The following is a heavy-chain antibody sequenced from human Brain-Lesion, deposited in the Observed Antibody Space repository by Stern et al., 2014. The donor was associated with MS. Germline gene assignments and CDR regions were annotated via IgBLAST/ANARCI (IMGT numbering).Heavy chain of an antibody. V-gene: IGHV4-4*02. CDR2: SDHSGST. CDR1: GGSISSSNW. J-gene: IGHJ4*02. CDR3: ARFPASRPHVFDS. D-gene: IGHD6-13*01. Sequence: VQLVESGPGLVKPSGTLSLTCAVSGGSISSSNWWSWVRQSPGKGLEWIGESDHSGSTIYNPSLKRRVPVSVDKPKTRFPLTLRSVPAADTAVYFCARFPASRPHVFDSWGQGTLVTVSS.